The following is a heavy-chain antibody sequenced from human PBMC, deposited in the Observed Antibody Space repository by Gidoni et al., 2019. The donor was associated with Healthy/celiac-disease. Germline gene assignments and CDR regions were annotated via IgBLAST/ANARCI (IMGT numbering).Heavy chain of an antibody. CDR1: GFTFSSYS. J-gene: IGHJ3*02. Sequence: EVQLVESGGGLVKPGGSLSLSCSASGFTFSSYSMNWVRQAPGKGLEWVSSISSSSSYIYYADSVKGRFTISRDNAKNSLYLQMNSLRAEDTAVYYCARELTEEYLLGAFDIWGQGTMVTVSS. D-gene: IGHD2-2*01. CDR3: ARELTEEYLLGAFDI. CDR2: ISSSSSYI. V-gene: IGHV3-21*01.